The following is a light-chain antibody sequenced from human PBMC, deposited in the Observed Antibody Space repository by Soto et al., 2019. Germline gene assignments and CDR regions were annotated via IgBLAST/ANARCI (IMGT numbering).Light chain of an antibody. CDR1: PSVSNS. CDR2: DAS. Sequence: ESVLTQSPATLSLSPGERATLSCRASPSVSNSLAWYQHKPGQAPRLLIYDASNRATGVPTRFSGSGSGTDFTLTISSLEPEDFAVYYCQQRNKWPPVTFGGRTRVEIK. V-gene: IGKV3-11*01. CDR3: QQRNKWPPVT. J-gene: IGKJ4*01.